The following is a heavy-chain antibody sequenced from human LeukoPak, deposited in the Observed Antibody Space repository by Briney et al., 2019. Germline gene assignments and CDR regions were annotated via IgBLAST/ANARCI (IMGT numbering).Heavy chain of an antibody. V-gene: IGHV4-39*01. CDR3: ARHPPGWELLKYFDL. D-gene: IGHD1-26*01. J-gene: IGHJ2*01. CDR2: IYYSGRT. CDR1: GGSISSSSYY. Sequence: PSETLSLTCTVSGGSISSSSYYWGWIRQPPGKGLEWIATIYYSGRTYYNPSLKSRVTMSVDTSKNQFSLKLSSVTAADTAVYHCARHPPGWELLKYFDLWGRGTLVTVSS.